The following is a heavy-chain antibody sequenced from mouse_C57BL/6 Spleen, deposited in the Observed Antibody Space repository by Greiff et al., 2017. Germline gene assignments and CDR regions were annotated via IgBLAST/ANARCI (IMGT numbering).Heavy chain of an antibody. V-gene: IGHV7-3*01. D-gene: IGHD2-10*02. J-gene: IGHJ4*01. Sequence: EVQGVESGGGLVQPGGSLSLSCAASGFTFTDYYMSWVRQPPGKALEWLGFIRNKANGYTTEYSASVKGRFTISRDNSQSILYLQMNALRAEDSATYYCARGYGNYDYYAMDYWGQGTSVTVSS. CDR3: ARGYGNYDYYAMDY. CDR1: GFTFTDYY. CDR2: IRNKANGYTT.